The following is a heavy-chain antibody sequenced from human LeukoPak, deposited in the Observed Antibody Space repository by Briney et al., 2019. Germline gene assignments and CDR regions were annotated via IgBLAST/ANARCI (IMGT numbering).Heavy chain of an antibody. V-gene: IGHV3-33*01. J-gene: IGHJ4*02. CDR3: ARERLQHYYFDY. CDR2: IWYDGSNK. Sequence: PGGSLRLSCAASGFTFSSYGMHWVRQAPGKGLEWVAVIWYDGSNKYYADSVKGRFTISRDNSKNTLYLQMNSLRAEDTAVYYCARERLQHYYFDYWGQGTLVTVSS. D-gene: IGHD6-25*01. CDR1: GFTFSSYG.